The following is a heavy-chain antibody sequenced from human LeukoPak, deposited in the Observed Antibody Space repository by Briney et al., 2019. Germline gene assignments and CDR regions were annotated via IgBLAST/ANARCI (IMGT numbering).Heavy chain of an antibody. D-gene: IGHD3-22*01. J-gene: IGHJ4*02. V-gene: IGHV3-7*01. CDR3: TRDLNHDSSG. CDR1: GFSFSTYW. CDR2: IKTDGSTT. Sequence: GGSLRLSCAASGFSFSTYWMTWVRQASGKGLECVANIKTDGSTTYYLGSVKGRFTISRNNARSILYLQMNSLRVEDTAVYYCTRDLNHDSSGWGQGTLVTVSS.